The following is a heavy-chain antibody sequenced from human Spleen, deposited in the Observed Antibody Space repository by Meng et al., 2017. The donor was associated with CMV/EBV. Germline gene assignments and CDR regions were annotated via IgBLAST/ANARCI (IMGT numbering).Heavy chain of an antibody. D-gene: IGHD4-11*01. CDR1: GFTVSSNF. CDR3: AKAGGQYHYGTDV. Sequence: GESLKISCVASGFTVSSNFMTWVRQAPGKGLEWVSVIYSLGAKHYADSVKGRFSISRDTSKNTVYLQMNSLRAEDAGIYYCAKAGGQYHYGTDVWGQGTTVTVSS. V-gene: IGHV3-53*01. CDR2: IYSLGAK. J-gene: IGHJ6*02.